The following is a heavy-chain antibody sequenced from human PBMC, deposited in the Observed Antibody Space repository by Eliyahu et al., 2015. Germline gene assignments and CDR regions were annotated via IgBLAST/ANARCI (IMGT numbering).Heavy chain of an antibody. D-gene: IGHD6-19*01. CDR2: IYYSGST. J-gene: IGHJ4*02. CDR1: GGSIXXSSYY. V-gene: IGHV4-39*01. Sequence: QLQLQESGPGLVKPSETLSLTCTVSGGSIXXSSYYWGWIRQPPGKGLEWIGSIYYSGSTYYNPSLKSRVTISVDTSKNQFSLKLSSVTAADTAVYYCASQGLIAVAGHPIDYWGQGTLVTVSS. CDR3: ASQGLIAVAGHPIDY.